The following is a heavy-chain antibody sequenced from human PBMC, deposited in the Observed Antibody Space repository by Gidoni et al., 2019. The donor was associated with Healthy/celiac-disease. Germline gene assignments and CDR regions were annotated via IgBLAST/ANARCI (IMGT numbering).Heavy chain of an antibody. D-gene: IGHD4-17*01. CDR3: ARDPLPTGDDDYGDAPYYFDY. V-gene: IGHV3-21*01. CDR2: ISSSSSYI. Sequence: EVQLVESGGGLVKPGGSLRLSCAASGFTFSSYSMNWVRQAPGKGLEWVSSISSSSSYIYYADSVKGRFTISRDNAKNSLYLQMNSLRAEDTAVYYCARDPLPTGDDDYGDAPYYFDYWGQGTLVTVSS. J-gene: IGHJ4*02. CDR1: GFTFSSYS.